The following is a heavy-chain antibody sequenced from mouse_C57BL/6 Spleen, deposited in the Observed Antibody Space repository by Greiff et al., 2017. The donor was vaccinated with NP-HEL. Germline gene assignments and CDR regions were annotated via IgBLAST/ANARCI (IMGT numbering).Heavy chain of an antibody. CDR1: GYTFTSYW. V-gene: IGHV1-69*01. CDR3: SRMTTPLVVDY. Sequence: VQLQQSGAELVMPGASVKLSCKASGYTFTSYWMHWVKQRPGQGLEWIGEIDPSDSYTNYNHKFKGKSTLTVDKSSSKAYMQLSSLTSEDSAVYYWSRMTTPLVVDYWGQGTTLTGSS. CDR2: IDPSDSYT. D-gene: IGHD1-1*01. J-gene: IGHJ2*01.